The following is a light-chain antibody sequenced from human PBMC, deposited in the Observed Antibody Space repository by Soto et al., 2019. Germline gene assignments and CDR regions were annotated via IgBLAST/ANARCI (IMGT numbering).Light chain of an antibody. CDR2: GAS. J-gene: IGKJ4*01. CDR1: QSVNSN. V-gene: IGKV3-15*01. CDR3: QQYNDWPLT. Sequence: EKVMTQSPAALSVSPGERATLSCRASQSVNSNLAWYQRKPGQAPRLLLYGASTRATGIPARFSGSASGTEFTLTISSLQSEDSALYYCQQYNDWPLTFGGGTKV.